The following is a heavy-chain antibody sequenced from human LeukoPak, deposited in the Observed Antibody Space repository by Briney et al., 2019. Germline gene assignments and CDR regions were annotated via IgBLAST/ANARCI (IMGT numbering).Heavy chain of an antibody. CDR2: IYYSGST. J-gene: IGHJ4*02. CDR1: GDSISSSSSY. Sequence: SETLSLTCTVSGDSISSSSSYWGWIRQPPGKGLEWIGSIYYSGSTNYNPSLKSRVTISVDTSKNQFSLKLSSVTAADTAVYYCARGGTTYVWGSYRYTFDYWGQGTLVTVSS. CDR3: ARGGTTYVWGSYRYTFDY. D-gene: IGHD3-16*02. V-gene: IGHV4-39*07.